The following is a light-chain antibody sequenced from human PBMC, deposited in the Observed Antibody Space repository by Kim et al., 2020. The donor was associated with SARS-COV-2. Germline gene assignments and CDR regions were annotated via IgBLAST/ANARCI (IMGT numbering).Light chain of an antibody. CDR1: SLRSYY. V-gene: IGLV3-19*01. CDR3: NSRDSRGNHWV. CDR2: GKN. J-gene: IGLJ3*02. Sequence: SSELTQDPAVSVALGQTVRITCQGDSLRSYYASWYQQKPGQAPVLVIYGKNNRPSGIPDRFSGSSSGNTASLIITGAQAEDEADYYCNSRDSRGNHWVFG.